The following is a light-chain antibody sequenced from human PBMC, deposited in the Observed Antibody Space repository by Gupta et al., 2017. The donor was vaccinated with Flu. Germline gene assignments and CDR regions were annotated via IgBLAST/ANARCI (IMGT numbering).Light chain of an antibody. J-gene: IGKJ1*01. CDR1: QTIDSW. CDR3: QQYRSSLWT. V-gene: IGKV1-5*03. CDR2: KAS. Sequence: DIQLTQSPSTLSASVGDRVTITCRASQTIDSWLAWYQKKPGRAPKSLIYKASSLETGVPSRFSGSGSGTEFSLTISSLQPDDFATYYCQQYRSSLWTFGQGTKVEIK.